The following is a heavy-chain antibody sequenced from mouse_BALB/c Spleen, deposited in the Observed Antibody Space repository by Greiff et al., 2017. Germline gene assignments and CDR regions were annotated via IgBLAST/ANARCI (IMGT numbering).Heavy chain of an antibody. CDR3: ARDYYGSSYAMDY. V-gene: IGHV1S81*02. Sequence: QVQLQQSGAELVKPGASVKLSCKASGYTFTSYWMHWVKQRPGQGLEWIGEINPSNGRTNYNEKFKSKATLTVDKSSSTAYMQLSSLTSEDSAVYYCARDYYGSSYAMDYWGQGTSVTVSS. CDR1: GYTFTSYW. D-gene: IGHD1-1*01. CDR2: INPSNGRT. J-gene: IGHJ4*01.